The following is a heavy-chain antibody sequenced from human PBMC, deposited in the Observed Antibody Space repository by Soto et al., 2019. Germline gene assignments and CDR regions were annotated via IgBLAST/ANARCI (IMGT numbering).Heavy chain of an antibody. D-gene: IGHD3-10*01. CDR3: AKVAPSFAMVRGVPPYFDY. V-gene: IGHV3-23*01. CDR2: MSGSGGST. CDR1: GFTFSSYA. Sequence: AGGSLRLSCAASGFTFSSYAMSWVRQAPGKGLEWVSAMSGSGGSTYYADSVKGRFTIYRDNSKNTLYLQMNSLRAEETAVYYCAKVAPSFAMVRGVPPYFDYWGQGTLVTVSS. J-gene: IGHJ4*02.